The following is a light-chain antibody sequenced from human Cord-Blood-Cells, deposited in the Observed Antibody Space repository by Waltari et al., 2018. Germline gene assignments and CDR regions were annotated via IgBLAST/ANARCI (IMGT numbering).Light chain of an antibody. Sequence: QSALTQPRSVSGSPGQSVTISCTGTSSDVGGYNYVSWYQQHPGKAPKLMIYDVSKRPSVVPDRFSGYKSGNTASLTISGLQAEDEADYYCCSYAGSVVFGGGTKLTVL. CDR2: DVS. J-gene: IGLJ2*01. CDR3: CSYAGSVV. V-gene: IGLV2-11*01. CDR1: SSDVGGYNY.